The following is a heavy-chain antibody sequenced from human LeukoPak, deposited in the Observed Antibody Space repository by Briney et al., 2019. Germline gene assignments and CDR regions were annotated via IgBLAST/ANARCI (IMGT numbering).Heavy chain of an antibody. Sequence: GGSLRLSCAASGFTFSSYGMHWVRQAPGKGLEWVAVISYDGSNKYYADSVKGRFTISRDNAKNSLYLQMNSLRAEDTAVYYCARSPNYDILTGDLFDYWGQGTLVTVSS. CDR2: ISYDGSNK. J-gene: IGHJ4*02. D-gene: IGHD3-9*01. CDR3: ARSPNYDILTGDLFDY. CDR1: GFTFSSYG. V-gene: IGHV3-30*03.